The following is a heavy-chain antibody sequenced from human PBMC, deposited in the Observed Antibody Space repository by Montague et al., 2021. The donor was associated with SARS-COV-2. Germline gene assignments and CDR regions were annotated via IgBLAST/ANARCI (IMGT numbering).Heavy chain of an antibody. CDR2: TDFIGVT. V-gene: IGHV4-4*02. Sequence: SETLSLTCVVSEVPLSISTWRCSVRQSPGTALEWFVETDFIGVTQYKPSVKSRVTISLDDSRSQFSLRLTSVTAADTAVYFCARGGLGNRGFDYWGQGALVTVSS. CDR1: EVPLSISTW. D-gene: IGHD3/OR15-3a*01. CDR3: ARGGLGNRGFDY. J-gene: IGHJ4*02.